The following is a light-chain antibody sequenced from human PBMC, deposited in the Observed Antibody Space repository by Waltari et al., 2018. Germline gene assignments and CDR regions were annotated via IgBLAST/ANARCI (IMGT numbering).Light chain of an antibody. Sequence: QSVLTQPPSASGTPGQRVTISCSGSSSNIGSNYVYWYQQLPGTAPKLLIYRNNQRPSGVPDRFSGSKSCTSASLAIRGLRSEDEADYHCAAWDDSLSGPVFGGGTKLTVL. J-gene: IGLJ2*01. CDR1: SSNIGSNY. V-gene: IGLV1-47*01. CDR2: RNN. CDR3: AAWDDSLSGPV.